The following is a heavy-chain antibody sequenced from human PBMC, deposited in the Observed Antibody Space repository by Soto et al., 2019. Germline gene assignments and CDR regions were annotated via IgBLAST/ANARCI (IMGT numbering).Heavy chain of an antibody. Sequence: TGGSLRLSCAASGFTFSSYAMSWVRQAPGKGLEWVSAISGSGGSTYYADSVKGRFTISRDNSKNTLYLQMNSLRAEDTAVYYCAKVRHIVVVVASDAFDIWGQGTMVTVSS. CDR2: ISGSGGST. CDR1: GFTFSSYA. CDR3: AKVRHIVVVVASDAFDI. D-gene: IGHD2-15*01. J-gene: IGHJ3*02. V-gene: IGHV3-23*01.